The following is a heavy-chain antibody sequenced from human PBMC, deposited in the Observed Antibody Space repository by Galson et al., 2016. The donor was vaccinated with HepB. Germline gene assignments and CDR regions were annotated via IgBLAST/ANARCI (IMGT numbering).Heavy chain of an antibody. CDR2: IHSGGST. V-gene: IGHV3-23*01. CDR1: GFTFSSYA. J-gene: IGHJ3*01. D-gene: IGHD3-3*01. Sequence: SLRLSCAASGFTFSSYAMSWVRQAPGKGLEWVSVIHSGGSTYHADSVKGRFTVSRDDSKNTVYLQMNSLRVEDTAIYYCAREGFNAFDVWGQGTVVTISS. CDR3: AREGFNAFDV.